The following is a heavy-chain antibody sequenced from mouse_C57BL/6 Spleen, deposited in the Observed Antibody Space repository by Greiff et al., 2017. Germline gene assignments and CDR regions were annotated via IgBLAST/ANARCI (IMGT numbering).Heavy chain of an antibody. CDR3: NHYYGSSYYAMDY. CDR1: GFNIKDDY. D-gene: IGHD1-1*01. J-gene: IGHJ4*01. Sequence: EVQLQQSGAELVRPGASVKLSCTASGFNIKDDYMHWVKQRPEQGLEWIGWIDPENGDTEYASKFQGKATITADTSSNTAYLQLSSLTSEDTAVYYCNHYYGSSYYAMDYWGQGTSVTVSS. V-gene: IGHV14-4*01. CDR2: IDPENGDT.